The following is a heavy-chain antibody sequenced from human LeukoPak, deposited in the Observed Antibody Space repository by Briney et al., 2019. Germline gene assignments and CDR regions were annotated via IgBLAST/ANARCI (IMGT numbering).Heavy chain of an antibody. V-gene: IGHV1-2*02. Sequence: ASVKVSCKASGYTITGYYIHWVRQAPGQGLEWMGWINPNSGGTNYAQKFQGRVTMTRDTSISTAYMELSRLRSDDTAVYYCARDLEWRWDGTVGYWGQGTLVTVSS. D-gene: IGHD2-15*01. CDR3: ARDLEWRWDGTVGY. CDR1: GYTITGYY. CDR2: INPNSGGT. J-gene: IGHJ4*02.